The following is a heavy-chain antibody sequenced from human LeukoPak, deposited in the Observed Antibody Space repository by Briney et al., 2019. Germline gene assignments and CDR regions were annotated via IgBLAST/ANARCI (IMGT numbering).Heavy chain of an antibody. Sequence: PSETLSLTCAVYGAALSEYYWSWIRQSPGKGLERIGDVAHKGPTVYSPTLNRKYNPSFKSRVTMSVDPSKNQFSLKLTSVTVADTATYYCVRQGTNSGYYLLDYWGQGHLVIVSS. CDR2: VAHKGPTVYSPTLNR. V-gene: IGHV4-34*01. D-gene: IGHD3-22*01. CDR3: VRQGTNSGYYLLDY. CDR1: GAALSEYY. J-gene: IGHJ4*02.